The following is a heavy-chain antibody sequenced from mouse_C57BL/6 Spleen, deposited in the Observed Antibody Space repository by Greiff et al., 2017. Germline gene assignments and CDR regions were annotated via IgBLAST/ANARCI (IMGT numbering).Heavy chain of an antibody. CDR2: IHPNSGST. V-gene: IGHV1-64*01. J-gene: IGHJ3*01. Sequence: QVQLQQPGAELVKPGASVKLSCTASGYTFTSYWMHWVKQRPGQGLEWIGMIHPNSGSTNYNERFKSKATLTVYTSSSPAYMQLSSLTSEDSAVYSCAPGAYWGQGTLVTVSA. D-gene: IGHD4-1*01. CDR1: GYTFTSYW. CDR3: APGAY.